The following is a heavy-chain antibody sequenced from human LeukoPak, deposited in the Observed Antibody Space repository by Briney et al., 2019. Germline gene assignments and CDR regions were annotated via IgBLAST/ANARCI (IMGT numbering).Heavy chain of an antibody. CDR1: GGTFSSYA. J-gene: IGHJ4*02. D-gene: IGHD2-8*02. CDR3: AREESGGYFDY. V-gene: IGHV1-46*01. Sequence: ASVKVSCKASGGTFSSYAISWVRQAPGQGLEWMGLTNPTGTGTNYAQKFRGRVTLTRDTSTTTVYMELSSLRSEDSAVYYCAREESGGYFDYWGQGTLVTVSS. CDR2: TNPTGTGT.